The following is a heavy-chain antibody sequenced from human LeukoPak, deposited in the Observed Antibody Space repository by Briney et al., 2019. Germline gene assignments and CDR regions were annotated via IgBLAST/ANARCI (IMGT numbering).Heavy chain of an antibody. CDR2: IYTSGST. CDR3: ARVTPSAYCSGGSCYPNFDY. CDR1: GGSISSGSYY. J-gene: IGHJ4*02. D-gene: IGHD2-15*01. Sequence: SETLSLTCTVSGGSISSGSYYWSWIRQPAGKGQEWIGRIYTSGSTNYNPSLKSRVTISVDTSKNQFSLKPSSVTAADTAVYYCARVTPSAYCSGGSCYPNFDYWGQGTLVTVSS. V-gene: IGHV4-61*02.